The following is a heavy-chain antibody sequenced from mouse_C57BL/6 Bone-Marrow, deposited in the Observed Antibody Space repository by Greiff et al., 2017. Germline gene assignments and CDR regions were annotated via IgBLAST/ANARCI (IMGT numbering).Heavy chain of an antibody. Sequence: VQLQQPGAELVKPGASVKLSCKASGYTFTSYWMHWVKQRPGQGLEWIGMIHPNSGSTNYNEKFKSKATLTVDKSSSPAYMQLSSLTSEDSAVYYCARSYYSNYYAMDYWGQGTSVTVSS. J-gene: IGHJ4*01. V-gene: IGHV1-64*01. CDR1: GYTFTSYW. D-gene: IGHD2-5*01. CDR3: ARSYYSNYYAMDY. CDR2: IHPNSGST.